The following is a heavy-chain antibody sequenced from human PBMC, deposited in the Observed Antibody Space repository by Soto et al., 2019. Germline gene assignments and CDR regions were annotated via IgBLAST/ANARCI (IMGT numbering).Heavy chain of an antibody. CDR1: GGTFSSYT. CDR3: VGYGSSKAARRYFDY. CDR2: IIPILGIA. V-gene: IGHV1-69*02. J-gene: IGHJ4*02. D-gene: IGHD6-6*01. Sequence: QVQLVQSGAEVKKPGSSVKVSCKASGGTFSSYTISWVRQAPGQGLEWMGRIIPILGIANYAQKFQGRVTITADKSTSTAYMELSSLRSEDTAVYYCVGYGSSKAARRYFDYWGQGTLVTVSS.